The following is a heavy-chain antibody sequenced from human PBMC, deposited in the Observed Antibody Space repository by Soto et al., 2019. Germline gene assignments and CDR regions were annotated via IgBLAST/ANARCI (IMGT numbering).Heavy chain of an antibody. CDR2: ISSSSSYI. CDR1: GFTFSSYS. D-gene: IGHD3-3*01. Sequence: EVQLVESGGGLVKPGGSLRLSCAASGFTFSSYSMNWVRQAPGKGLEWVSSISSSSSYIYYADSVKGRFTISRDNAKNSLYLQMNSLRAEDTAVYYCARDTTIFGVVIMIAGRRPDYYYYGMDVWGQGTTVTVSS. CDR3: ARDTTIFGVVIMIAGRRPDYYYYGMDV. J-gene: IGHJ6*02. V-gene: IGHV3-21*01.